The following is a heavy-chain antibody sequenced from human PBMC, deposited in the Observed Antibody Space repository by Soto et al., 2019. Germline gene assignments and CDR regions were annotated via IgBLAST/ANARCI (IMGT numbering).Heavy chain of an antibody. D-gene: IGHD6-19*01. CDR3: ARRHLAVAVSPWFDP. CDR1: GLSITDSEMG. Sequence: QVTLKESGPELVKPTEILTLRCTVSGLSITDSEMGVSWIRQPPGQPLEWLAHIDSSGEKSYRTFLKSRLAISKDTSKSQIVLTMTNMDPADTATYYCARRHLAVAVSPWFDPWGQGIPVTVSS. CDR2: IDSSGEK. V-gene: IGHV2-26*01. J-gene: IGHJ5*02.